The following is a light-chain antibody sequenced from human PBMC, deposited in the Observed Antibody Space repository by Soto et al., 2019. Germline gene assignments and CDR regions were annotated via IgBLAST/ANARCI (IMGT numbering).Light chain of an antibody. CDR1: NIGSKS. V-gene: IGLV3-21*04. Sequence: SYELTQPPSVSVAPGKTARTTCGGNNIGSKSVHWYQQKPGQAPVLVIYYDSDRPSGIPERFSGSNSGNTATLTISRVEAGDEADYYCQVWDSSSDHPNYVFGTGTKLTVL. CDR3: QVWDSSSDHPNYV. CDR2: YDS. J-gene: IGLJ1*01.